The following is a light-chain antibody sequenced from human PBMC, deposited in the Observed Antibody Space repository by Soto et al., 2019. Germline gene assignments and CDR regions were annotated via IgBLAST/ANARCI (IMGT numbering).Light chain of an antibody. CDR2: DVS. CDR3: SSYTSSSTLYV. Sequence: QSALTQPASVSGSPGQSITISCTGTSSDVGDYNYVSWYQQHPGKAPKLMIYDVSVRPSGVSNRFSGSKSGNTASLTISGLQAEDEADYYCSSYTSSSTLYVFGIGTKLTVL. V-gene: IGLV2-14*01. J-gene: IGLJ1*01. CDR1: SSDVGDYNY.